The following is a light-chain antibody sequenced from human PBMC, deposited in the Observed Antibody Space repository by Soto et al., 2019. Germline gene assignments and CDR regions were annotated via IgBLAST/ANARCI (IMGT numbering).Light chain of an antibody. CDR3: HQYDSSRT. CDR2: DAS. CDR1: QSVDSRF. Sequence: EIVLTQSPGTLSLSPGERATLSYRASQSVDSRFLAWYQQKRGQAPRVLMYDASIRATGIPDRFSGSGSGTDFTLSIRRLEPEDFAVYYCHQYDSSRTFGQGTKVEMK. J-gene: IGKJ1*01. V-gene: IGKV3-20*01.